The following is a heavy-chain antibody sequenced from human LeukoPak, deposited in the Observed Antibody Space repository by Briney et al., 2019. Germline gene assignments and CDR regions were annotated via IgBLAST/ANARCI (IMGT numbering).Heavy chain of an antibody. V-gene: IGHV3-48*01. CDR3: ARDIIATPPGY. CDR1: GFTFSSYS. Sequence: GGSLRLSCAASGFTFSSYSMNWVRQAPGKGLEWVSYISSGSSTTYYADSVKGRFTISRDNAKNSLYLQMNSLRAEDTAVYYCARDIIATPPGYWGQGTLVTVSS. CDR2: ISSGSSTT. D-gene: IGHD6-6*01. J-gene: IGHJ4*02.